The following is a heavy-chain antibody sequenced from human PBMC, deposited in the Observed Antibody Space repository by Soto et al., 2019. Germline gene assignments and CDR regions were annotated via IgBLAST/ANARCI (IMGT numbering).Heavy chain of an antibody. V-gene: IGHV1-46*01. D-gene: IGHD4-17*01. CDR1: GYTFTSYY. J-gene: IGHJ4*02. CDR3: ARDKSYDYGDHDY. CDR2: INPSGGST. Sequence: GASVKVSCKASGYTFTSYYMHWVRQDPGQGLEWMGIINPSGGSTSYAQKFQGRVTMTTDTSTSTAYMELRSLRSDDTAVYYCARDKSYDYGDHDYWGQGTLVTVSS.